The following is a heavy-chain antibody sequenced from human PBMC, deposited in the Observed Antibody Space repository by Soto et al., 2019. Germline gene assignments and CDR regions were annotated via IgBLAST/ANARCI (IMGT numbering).Heavy chain of an antibody. CDR1: GFTFTSSS. CDR3: AGGYCSGGSCYSGGYYYYGMDV. CDR2: IVVGSGNT. J-gene: IGHJ6*02. Sequence: SVKVSCKASGFTFTSSSVQWGRQARGQRLEWIGWIVVGSGNTNYAQKFQERVTITRDMSTSTAYMELSSLRSEDTAVYYCAGGYCSGGSCYSGGYYYYGMDVWGQGTTVTV. D-gene: IGHD2-15*01. V-gene: IGHV1-58*01.